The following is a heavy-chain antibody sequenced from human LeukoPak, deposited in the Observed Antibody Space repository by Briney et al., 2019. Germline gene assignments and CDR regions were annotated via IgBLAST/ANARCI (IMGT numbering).Heavy chain of an antibody. J-gene: IGHJ4*02. V-gene: IGHV3-53*01. Sequence: GGSQRLSCAASEFTFSTYDMHWVRQAPGKGLEWVSAIYTDGSTYYADSVKGRFTISRDNSKNTLYLQMDSLRAEDTAVYYCARGSRGVMVDYWGQGTLVTVSS. D-gene: IGHD3-16*01. CDR3: ARGSRGVMVDY. CDR2: IYTDGST. CDR1: EFTFSTYD.